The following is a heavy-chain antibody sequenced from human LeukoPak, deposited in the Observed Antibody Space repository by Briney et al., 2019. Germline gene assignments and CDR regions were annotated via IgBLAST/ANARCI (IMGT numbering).Heavy chain of an antibody. CDR3: ARGTAYTERSFFDY. J-gene: IGHJ4*02. D-gene: IGHD3-16*01. V-gene: IGHV1-2*02. Sequence: ASVKVSCKASGYTFTGYYMHWVRQAPGQGPEWMGWINPNSGDTNYAQQFQGRVTMTWDTSISTAYMGLSRLKSDDTAIYYCARGTAYTERSFFDYWGQGTLVTVTS. CDR1: GYTFTGYY. CDR2: INPNSGDT.